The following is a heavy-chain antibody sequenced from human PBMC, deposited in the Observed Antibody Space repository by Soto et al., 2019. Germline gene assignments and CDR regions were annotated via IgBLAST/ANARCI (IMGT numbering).Heavy chain of an antibody. CDR3: ARDEQQLVLDY. V-gene: IGHV3-23*01. Sequence: GGSLRLSCAASGFTFSSYAMGWVRQTPGKGLEWVSAISGTGDRTFYADSVKGRFTISRDNSKKMLSLQMNSLRAEDTAVYYCARDEQQLVLDYWGQGTLVTVSS. CDR2: ISGTGDRT. D-gene: IGHD6-13*01. J-gene: IGHJ4*02. CDR1: GFTFSSYA.